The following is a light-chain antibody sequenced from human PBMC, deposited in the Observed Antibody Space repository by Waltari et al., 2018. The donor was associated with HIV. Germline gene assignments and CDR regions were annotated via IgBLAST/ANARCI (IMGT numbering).Light chain of an antibody. Sequence: QSALTQPRSVSGSPGQSVTISCTGTSSDIGYFDYVSWYQHYPGKAPKVIIYEVHQRPSGVPDRFTGSKSGITASLTISGLQGEDEADYYCCSYAGAYTYVFGTGTKVNVL. CDR1: SSDIGYFDY. CDR3: CSYAGAYTYV. V-gene: IGLV2-11*01. CDR2: EVH. J-gene: IGLJ1*01.